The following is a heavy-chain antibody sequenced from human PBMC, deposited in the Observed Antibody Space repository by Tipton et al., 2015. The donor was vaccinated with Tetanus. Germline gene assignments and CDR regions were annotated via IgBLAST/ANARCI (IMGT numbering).Heavy chain of an antibody. D-gene: IGHD5-24*01. CDR2: ICDSYDSGST. J-gene: IGHJ3*02. CDR1: GGSITSYY. V-gene: IGHV4-59*01. Sequence: TLSLTCTVSGGSITSYYWTWIRQPPGKGLEWIGYICDSYDSGSTKYNPSLTSRVTLSVDTSRKQFSLKLRSVTAADTAVYYCARVGWLQQNKPAFDIWGQGTMVTVSS. CDR3: ARVGWLQQNKPAFDI.